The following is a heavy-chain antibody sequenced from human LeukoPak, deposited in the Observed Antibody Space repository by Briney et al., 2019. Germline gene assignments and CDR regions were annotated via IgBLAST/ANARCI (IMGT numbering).Heavy chain of an antibody. CDR3: ARDVYGDPTTFPGAFDI. CDR2: INPSGGST. J-gene: IGHJ3*02. V-gene: IGHV1-46*01. CDR1: GYTFTSYY. D-gene: IGHD4-17*01. Sequence: ASVKVSCKASGYTFTSYYMHWVRQAPGQGLEWMGIINPSGGSTSYAQKFQGRVTMTRDTSTSTVYMELSSLRSEDTAVYYCARDVYGDPTTFPGAFDIWGQGTMVTVSS.